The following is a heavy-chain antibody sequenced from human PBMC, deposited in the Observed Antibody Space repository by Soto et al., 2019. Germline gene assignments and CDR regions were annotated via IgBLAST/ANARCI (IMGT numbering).Heavy chain of an antibody. J-gene: IGHJ4*02. CDR2: ISSSSSYI. V-gene: IGHV3-21*01. CDR3: ARVGKIAGQFDY. D-gene: IGHD1-26*01. Sequence: GGSLRLSCAASGFTFSSYSMNWVRQAPGKGLEWVSSISSSSSYIYYADSVKGRFTISRDNAKNSLYLQMNSPRAEDTAVYYCARVGKIAGQFDYWGQGTLVTVSS. CDR1: GFTFSSYS.